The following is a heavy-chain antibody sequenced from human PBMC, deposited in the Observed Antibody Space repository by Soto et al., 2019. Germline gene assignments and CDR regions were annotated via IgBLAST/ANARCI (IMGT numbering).Heavy chain of an antibody. CDR3: ARGWGYDSNDYYYAY. V-gene: IGHV1-69*01. D-gene: IGHD3-22*01. J-gene: IGHJ4*02. Sequence: QVQLVQSGAEVRKPGSSVKVSCKASGGTFSRHAISGVRQAPGQGLEWMGGIIPIFGTANHAQKFQGRVTIIADESTSTVYMELSSLRSEDTAMYYCARGWGYDSNDYYYAYWCQGTLVIVSS. CDR1: GGTFSRHA. CDR2: IIPIFGTA.